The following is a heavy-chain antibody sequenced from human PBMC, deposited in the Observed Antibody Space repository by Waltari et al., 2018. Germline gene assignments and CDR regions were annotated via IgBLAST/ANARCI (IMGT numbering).Heavy chain of an antibody. V-gene: IGHV3-33*01. J-gene: IGHJ5*02. CDR2: KGHEGSKT. D-gene: IGHD6-13*01. CDR1: GVRFRTHG. CDR3: ARDAALGRLDL. Sequence: QEQLVESGGHVVQPGRYLRLSCAASGVRFRTHGFHWVRQAPGKGRGWVALKGHEGSKTDDRDSVRGRFTVSRDDSKSTIDLQMNSLRAEDTAVYFCARDAALGRLDLWGPGTLVTVSS.